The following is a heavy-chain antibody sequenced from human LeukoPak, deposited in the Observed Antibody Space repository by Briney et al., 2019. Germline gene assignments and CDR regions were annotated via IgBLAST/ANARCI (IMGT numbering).Heavy chain of an antibody. Sequence: GESLKISCKGSGYRFTNYWIGWVRQMPGKGLEWMGIIYPGVSDTRYSPSFQGQVTISADKSISTAYLQWSSLEASDTVIYYCARIYGGPFDYWGQGTLVTVSS. J-gene: IGHJ4*02. V-gene: IGHV5-51*01. CDR1: GYRFTNYW. CDR2: IYPGVSDT. D-gene: IGHD3-16*01. CDR3: ARIYGGPFDY.